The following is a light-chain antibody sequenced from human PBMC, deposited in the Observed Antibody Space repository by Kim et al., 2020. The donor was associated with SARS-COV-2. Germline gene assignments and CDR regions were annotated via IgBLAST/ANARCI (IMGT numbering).Light chain of an antibody. CDR1: RLGDNY. CDR2: NDS. V-gene: IGLV3-1*01. J-gene: IGLJ3*02. CDR3: QAWDNNNGV. Sequence: SYELTQPPSVSASPGQTASITCSGDRLGDNYASWYQQKPGQSPVLVIYNDSRRPSGIPARFSGSNSGNTATLTISGTQAIDEADYYCQAWDNNNGVFGGGTQLTVL.